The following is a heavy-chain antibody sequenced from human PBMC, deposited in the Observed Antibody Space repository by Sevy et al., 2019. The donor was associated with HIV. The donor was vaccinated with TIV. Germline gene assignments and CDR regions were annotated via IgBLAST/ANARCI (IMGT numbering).Heavy chain of an antibody. V-gene: IGHV1-2*02. J-gene: IGHJ4*02. D-gene: IGHD2-15*01. CDR2: INPNSGGT. CDR1: GFSFTAYF. Sequence: ASVKVSCEASGFSFTAYFIHWVRPAPRQGLEWMGWINPNSGGTNYAQKFQGRVTMTSDASISAAYMELTSLTSDDTAVYYCARDRFIFGSGPPDSWGQGTLVTVSS. CDR3: ARDRFIFGSGPPDS.